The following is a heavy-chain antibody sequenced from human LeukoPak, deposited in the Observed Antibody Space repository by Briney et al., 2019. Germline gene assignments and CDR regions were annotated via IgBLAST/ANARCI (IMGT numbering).Heavy chain of an antibody. J-gene: IGHJ4*02. D-gene: IGHD6-19*01. CDR1: GFTFSNYA. Sequence: GGSLRLSCAVSGFTFSNYAMSWVRRAPGKGLEWVSAVSGSGGGTYYADSVKGRFTISRDNSKNTLYLQMNSLRAEDTALYYCAKEYTKYRSGHLVDWGQGTLVTVSS. V-gene: IGHV3-23*01. CDR3: AKEYTKYRSGHLVD. CDR2: VSGSGGGT.